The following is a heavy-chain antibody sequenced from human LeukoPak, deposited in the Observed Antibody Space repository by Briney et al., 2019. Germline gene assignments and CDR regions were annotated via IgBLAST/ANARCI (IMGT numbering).Heavy chain of an antibody. D-gene: IGHD6-19*01. CDR2: ISGYNGNT. V-gene: IGHV1-18*01. Sequence: ASVKVSCKASGYTFTNYDISWVRQAPGQGLEWMGWISGYNGNTNYAQTLQGRVTMTTDTSTSTAYMELRSLRSDDTAVYYCARAETSGWFYFDYWGQGTLVTVSS. CDR1: GYTFTNYD. J-gene: IGHJ4*02. CDR3: ARAETSGWFYFDY.